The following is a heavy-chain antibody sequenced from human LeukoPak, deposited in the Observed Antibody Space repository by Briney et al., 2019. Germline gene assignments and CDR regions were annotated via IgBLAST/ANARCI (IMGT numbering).Heavy chain of an antibody. CDR2: MSPNSGNT. CDR3: ARARRMLDAFDI. J-gene: IGHJ3*02. V-gene: IGHV1-8*01. CDR1: GYTFTSYD. Sequence: ASVKVSCQDSGYTFTSYDINWVRQATGQGLEWMGWMSPNSGNTGYAQKFQGRVTTTRNTSISTAYMEMSSLRSEDTAVYYCARARRMLDAFDIWGQGTMVTVSS. D-gene: IGHD2-8*01.